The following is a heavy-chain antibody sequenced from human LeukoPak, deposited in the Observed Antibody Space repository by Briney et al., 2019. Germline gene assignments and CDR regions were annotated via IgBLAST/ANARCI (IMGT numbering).Heavy chain of an antibody. Sequence: GGSLRLSCAASGFIFDDYAMHWVRQAPGKGLEWVSLITWNGGSTYYADSVKGRFTISRDNSKNSLYLQMNSLRAEDTALYYGAKNGKNYFDNWGQGPLVTASS. CDR2: ITWNGGST. J-gene: IGHJ4*02. CDR3: AKNGKNYFDN. CDR1: GFIFDDYA. V-gene: IGHV3-43D*03.